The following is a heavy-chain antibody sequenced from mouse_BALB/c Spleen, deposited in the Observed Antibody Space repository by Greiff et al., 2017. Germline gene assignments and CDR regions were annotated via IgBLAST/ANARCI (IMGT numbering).Heavy chain of an antibody. CDR1: GYAFSSSW. CDR2: IYPGDGDT. V-gene: IGHV1-82*01. J-gene: IGHJ4*01. CDR3: ARTSIYYGNYAMDY. Sequence: QVQLQQSGPELVKPGASVKISCKASGYAFSSSWMNWVKQRPGQGLEWIGRIYPGDGDTNYNGKFKGKATLTADKSSSTAYMQLSSLTSVDSAVYFCARTSIYYGNYAMDYWGQGTSVTVSS. D-gene: IGHD2-1*01.